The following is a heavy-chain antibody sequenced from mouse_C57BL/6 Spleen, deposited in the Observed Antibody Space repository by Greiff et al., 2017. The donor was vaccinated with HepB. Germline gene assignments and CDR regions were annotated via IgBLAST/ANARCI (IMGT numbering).Heavy chain of an antibody. CDR3: THGASYSTHYPIAS. D-gene: IGHD2-5*01. CDR2: IDPEDGDT. J-gene: IGHJ4*01. CDR1: GINIKDYY. Sequence: VQLQQSGAELVRPGASVKLACTAAGINIKDYYRHWVKQRTEQGLEWIGRIDPEDGDTEYAPKFQGKATMTADTSSNTAYLQLSSLTSEDTAFYYCTHGASYSTHYPIASCGQGPSLPFSS. V-gene: IGHV14-1*01.